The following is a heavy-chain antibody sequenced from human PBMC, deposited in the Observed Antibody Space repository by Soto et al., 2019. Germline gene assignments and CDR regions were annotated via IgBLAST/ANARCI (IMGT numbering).Heavy chain of an antibody. CDR1: GFTFSSYW. Sequence: TGGSLRLSCAASGFTFSSYWMLWVRQAPGKGLVWVSRMNSDGSIINYADSVKGRFTTSRDNAKNMLYLQMNSLRAEDTALYYYLTGWSEYWGRGTLVTVSS. V-gene: IGHV3-74*01. CDR2: MNSDGSII. J-gene: IGHJ4*02. CDR3: LTGWSEY. D-gene: IGHD2-15*01.